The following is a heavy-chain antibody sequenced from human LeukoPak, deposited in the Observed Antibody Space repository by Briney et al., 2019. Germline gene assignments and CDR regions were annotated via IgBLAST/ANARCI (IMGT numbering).Heavy chain of an antibody. CDR1: GGSISSYY. V-gene: IGHV4-59*01. J-gene: IGHJ6*02. Sequence: SETLSLTCTVSGGSISSYYWSWIRQPPGKGLEWIGYISHSGCTNYNPSLKSRVTISVETSKNQFSLKLRSVTAADTAVYYCASVPYYDILTGFSRYYYGMDVWGQGTTVTVSS. CDR2: ISHSGCT. CDR3: ASVPYYDILTGFSRYYYGMDV. D-gene: IGHD3-9*01.